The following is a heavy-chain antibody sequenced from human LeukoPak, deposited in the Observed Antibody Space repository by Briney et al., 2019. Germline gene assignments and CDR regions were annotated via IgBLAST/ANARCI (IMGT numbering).Heavy chain of an antibody. J-gene: IGHJ5*02. CDR2: IYTSGST. Sequence: PSETLSLTCTVSGGSISGGSYYWSWIRQPAGKGLEWIGRIYTSGSTNYNPSLKSRVTISVDTSKNQFSLKLSSVTAADTAVYYCARAYSSSWYFNWFDPWGQGTLVTVSS. V-gene: IGHV4-61*02. D-gene: IGHD6-13*01. CDR3: ARAYSSSWYFNWFDP. CDR1: GGSISGGSYY.